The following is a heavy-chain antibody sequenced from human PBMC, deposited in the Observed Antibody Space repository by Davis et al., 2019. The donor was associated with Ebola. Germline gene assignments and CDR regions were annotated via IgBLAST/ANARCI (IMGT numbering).Heavy chain of an antibody. D-gene: IGHD6-13*01. Sequence: ASVKVSCKASGYTFTSYYMHWVRQAPGQGLEWMGIINPSGSSTSYAQKFQGRVTMTRDTSTSTVYMELSSLRAEDTAVYYCARDSPPPSQEAAPYYYYGMDVWGQGTTVTVSS. CDR3: ARDSPPPSQEAAPYYYYGMDV. CDR1: GYTFTSYY. CDR2: INPSGSST. V-gene: IGHV1-46*01. J-gene: IGHJ6*02.